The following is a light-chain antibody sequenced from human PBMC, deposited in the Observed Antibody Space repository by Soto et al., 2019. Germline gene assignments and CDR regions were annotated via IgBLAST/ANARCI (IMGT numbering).Light chain of an antibody. J-gene: IGKJ5*01. V-gene: IGKV1-9*01. CDR2: AAS. Sequence: ILVTHAPSSLSASVGDRVTITCRASQSIDTSLAWYQQKPGKAPKLMIYAASNFQSGVPSRFSGSGSATHFTLTISSLQPEDFATYYCQQLNGYPITFGQGTRLEIK. CDR3: QQLNGYPIT. CDR1: QSIDTS.